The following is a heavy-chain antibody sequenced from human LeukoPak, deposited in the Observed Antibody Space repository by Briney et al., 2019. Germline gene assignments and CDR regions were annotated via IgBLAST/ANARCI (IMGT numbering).Heavy chain of an antibody. V-gene: IGHV3-48*03. J-gene: IGHJ4*02. CDR3: TTDEYSSSSYHTFDY. CDR1: GFTFSSYE. Sequence: GGSLRLSCAASGFTFSSYEMNWVRQAPGKGLEWVSYISSSGSTIYYADSVKGRFTISRDNAKNSLYLQMNSLRAEDTAVYYCTTDEYSSSSYHTFDYWGQGTLVTVSS. CDR2: ISSSGSTI. D-gene: IGHD6-6*01.